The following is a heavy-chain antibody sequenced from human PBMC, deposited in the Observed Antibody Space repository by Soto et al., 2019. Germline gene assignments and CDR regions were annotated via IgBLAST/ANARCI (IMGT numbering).Heavy chain of an antibody. CDR2: TYYGSKWIN. J-gene: IGHJ4*02. CDR3: ARYSSSSRVFDY. V-gene: IGHV6-1*01. Sequence: SQTLSLTCGISGDRVSSNSAAWGWIRQSPSRGLEWLGRTYYGSKWINDYALSVKSRISINSDTSKNQFSLQVNSVTPEDTAVYYCARYSSSSRVFDYWGQGTLVTVS. D-gene: IGHD6-6*01. CDR1: GDRVSSNSAA.